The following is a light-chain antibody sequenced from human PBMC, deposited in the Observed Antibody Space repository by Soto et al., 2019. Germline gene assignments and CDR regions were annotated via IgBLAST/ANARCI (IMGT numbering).Light chain of an antibody. Sequence: SVLTQTPSASGSRGQSVTISCTGTSSDVGAYDSVSWYQHHPGKAPKALIYEVSKRPSGVPDRFSGSKSGNTASLTVSGLQAEDEADYYCSSYAGSNNYVFGTGTKVTVL. CDR1: SSDVGAYDS. V-gene: IGLV2-8*01. J-gene: IGLJ1*01. CDR3: SSYAGSNNYV. CDR2: EVS.